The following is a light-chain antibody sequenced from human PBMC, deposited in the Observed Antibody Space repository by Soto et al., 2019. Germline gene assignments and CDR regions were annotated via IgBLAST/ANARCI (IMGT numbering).Light chain of an antibody. CDR1: NIRSKS. Sequence: SYELTQPPSVSVAPGETASVTGGGNNIRSKSVHWYQQKPGQAPVLVIYYDRERPSGIPERFSGSNSGNTATLTISRVEAGDEADYFCQVWDTSSDHVVFGGGTKRTVL. CDR2: YDR. V-gene: IGLV3-21*04. CDR3: QVWDTSSDHVV. J-gene: IGLJ3*02.